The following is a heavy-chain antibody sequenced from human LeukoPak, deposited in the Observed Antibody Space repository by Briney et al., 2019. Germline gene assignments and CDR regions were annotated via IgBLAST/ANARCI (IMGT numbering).Heavy chain of an antibody. CDR1: GFTFSGHE. J-gene: IGHJ4*02. CDR3: ARADPYGDSTPDY. V-gene: IGHV3-48*03. Sequence: PGGSLRLSCAASGFTFSGHEMNWVRQAPGKGLEWLSYISTTGGTIYYADSVKGRFTISRDNAKNSLYLQMNSPRAEDTAVYYCARADPYGDSTPDYWGQGTPVTVSS. CDR2: ISTTGGTI. D-gene: IGHD4-17*01.